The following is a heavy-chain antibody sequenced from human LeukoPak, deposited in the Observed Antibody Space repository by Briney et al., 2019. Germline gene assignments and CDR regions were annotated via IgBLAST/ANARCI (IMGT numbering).Heavy chain of an antibody. CDR1: GYSFTSYW. D-gene: IGHD2-2*01. J-gene: IGHJ4*02. CDR3: ARAIRGYQPLLPFDY. Sequence: GESLKISCKGSGYSFTSYWIGWVRQMPGKGLEWMGIIYPGGSDTRYSPSFQGQVTISADKSISTAYLQWSSLKASDTAMYYCARAIRGYQPLLPFDYWGQGTLVTVSS. V-gene: IGHV5-51*01. CDR2: IYPGGSDT.